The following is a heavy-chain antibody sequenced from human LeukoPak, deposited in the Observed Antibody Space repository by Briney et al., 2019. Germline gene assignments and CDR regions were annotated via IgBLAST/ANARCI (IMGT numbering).Heavy chain of an antibody. D-gene: IGHD6-6*01. CDR3: AREPYIALRRPGYFQH. V-gene: IGHV1-46*01. CDR2: INPSGGST. J-gene: IGHJ1*01. CDR1: GYTFTSYY. Sequence: GASVKVSCKASGYTFTSYYMHWVRQAPGQGLEWMGIINPSGGSTSYAQKFQGRVTMTRDTSTSTVYMELSSLRSEDTAVYYCAREPYIALRRPGYFQHWGQGTLVTVSS.